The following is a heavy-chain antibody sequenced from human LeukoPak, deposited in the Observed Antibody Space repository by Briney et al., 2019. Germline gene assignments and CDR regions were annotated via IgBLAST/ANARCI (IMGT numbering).Heavy chain of an antibody. J-gene: IGHJ4*02. CDR3: ASSPGYCSGGSCYPWGFDY. CDR1: GGSISSYY. CDR2: IYYSGST. V-gene: IGHV4-59*01. Sequence: PSETLSLTSTVSGGSISSYYWSWIRQPPGKGLEWIGYIYYSGSTNYNPSLKSRVTISVDTSKNQFSLKLSSVTAADTAVYYCASSPGYCSGGSCYPWGFDYWGQGTLVTVSS. D-gene: IGHD2-15*01.